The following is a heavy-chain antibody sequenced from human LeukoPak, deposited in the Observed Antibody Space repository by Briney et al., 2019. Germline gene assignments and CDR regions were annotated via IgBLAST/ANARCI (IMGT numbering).Heavy chain of an antibody. D-gene: IGHD6-13*01. J-gene: IGHJ4*02. CDR3: AKVSWANYFDY. CDR2: ISGSGDNT. Sequence: QPGGSLSLSCAVSGFTFSSYAMSWVRQAPGKGLEWVSTISGSGDNTYSADSVRGRFTISRDNSKNTLYLQMNSLRAEDTAIYYCAKVSWANYFDYWGQGTLVTVSS. CDR1: GFTFSSYA. V-gene: IGHV3-23*01.